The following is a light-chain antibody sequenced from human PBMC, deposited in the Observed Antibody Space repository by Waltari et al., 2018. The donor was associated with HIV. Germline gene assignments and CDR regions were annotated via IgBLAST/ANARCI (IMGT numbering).Light chain of an antibody. V-gene: IGKV3-15*01. CDR1: EDIGDK. J-gene: IGKJ1*01. Sequence: MTQSPATLSVSPGQTVTVFRGASEDIGDKLAWYQQKGGRAPRRLVSGASSRATGVPARFSGRGSGTDFNLTIAGLQSNDSAIYFCQQYSTWPRTFGQGTLV. CDR2: GAS. CDR3: QQYSTWPRT.